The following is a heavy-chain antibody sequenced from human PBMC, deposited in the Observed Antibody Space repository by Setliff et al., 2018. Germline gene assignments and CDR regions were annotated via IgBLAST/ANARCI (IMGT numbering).Heavy chain of an antibody. CDR3: VKDVVGYSSTWPKRDYFDF. D-gene: IGHD6-13*01. CDR2: IYWDDDK. CDR1: GFSLNNSGVG. V-gene: IGHV2-5*02. Sequence: SGPTLVNPTQTLTLTCTFSGFSLNNSGVGVGWIRQPPGKALEWLALIYWDDDKRYSPSLKTRLTITKDTSKNQVVLMMTDMDPVDTAVYYCVKDVVGYSSTWPKRDYFDFWGQGTLVTVSS. J-gene: IGHJ4*02.